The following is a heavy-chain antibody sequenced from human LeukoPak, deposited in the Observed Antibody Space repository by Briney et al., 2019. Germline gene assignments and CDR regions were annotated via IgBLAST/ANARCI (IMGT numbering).Heavy chain of an antibody. Sequence: ASVKVSCKASGYTFTSYYMHWVRQAPGQGLEWMGIINPNSGGTNYAQKFQGRVTMTRDTSISTAYMELSRLRSDDTAVYYCAREYYYDSSGFSFDYWGQGTLVTVSS. CDR3: AREYYYDSSGFSFDY. CDR2: INPNSGGT. V-gene: IGHV1-2*02. CDR1: GYTFTSYY. D-gene: IGHD3-22*01. J-gene: IGHJ4*02.